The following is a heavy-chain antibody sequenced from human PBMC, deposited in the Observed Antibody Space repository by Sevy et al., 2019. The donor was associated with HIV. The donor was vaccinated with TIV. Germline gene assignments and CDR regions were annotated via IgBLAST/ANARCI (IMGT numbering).Heavy chain of an antibody. Sequence: GGSLRLSCEVSGFTFSNYWMTWVRQAPGKGLEWVANIKEDGSDKYYGDSVKGRFSLSRDNAKNSLYLQMDSLRAEDTAVYYCVRDGLESATDFDYWRQGTLVTVSS. CDR1: GFTFSNYW. CDR2: IKEDGSDK. V-gene: IGHV3-7*01. J-gene: IGHJ4*02. CDR3: VRDGLESATDFDY. D-gene: IGHD1-1*01.